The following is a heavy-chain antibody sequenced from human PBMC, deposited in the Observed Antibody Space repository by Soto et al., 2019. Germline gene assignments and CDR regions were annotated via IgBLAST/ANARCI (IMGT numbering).Heavy chain of an antibody. J-gene: IGHJ4*02. CDR2: IYYSGST. V-gene: IGHV4-59*08. CDR3: ARLLSYGDYVIDY. CDR1: GGSISSYY. Sequence: SETLSLTCTVSGGSISSYYWSWIRQPPGKGLEWIGYIYYSGSTNYNPSLKSRVTISVDTSKNQFSLKLSSVTAADTAVYYCARLLSYGDYVIDYWGQGTLVTVSS. D-gene: IGHD4-17*01.